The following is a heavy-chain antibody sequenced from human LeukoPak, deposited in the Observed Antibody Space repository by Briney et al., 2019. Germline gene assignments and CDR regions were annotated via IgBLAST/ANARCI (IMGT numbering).Heavy chain of an antibody. Sequence: SETLSLTCTVSGGSISRYYWSWIRQPPGKGLEWIGYVYSSGSTNYNPSLKSRVTISVDTSKNQFSLKLNSVTAADTPVYYCARYSYGGYYFDYWGQGILVTLSS. D-gene: IGHD5-18*01. CDR2: VYSSGST. CDR3: ARYSYGGYYFDY. J-gene: IGHJ4*02. CDR1: GGSISRYY. V-gene: IGHV4-59*01.